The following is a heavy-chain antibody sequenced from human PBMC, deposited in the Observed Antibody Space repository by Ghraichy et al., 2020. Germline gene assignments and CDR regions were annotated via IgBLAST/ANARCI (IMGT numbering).Heavy chain of an antibody. CDR1: GFTFTNG. D-gene: IGHD3-22*01. V-gene: IGHV3-33*01. CDR2: IWYDGRTQ. J-gene: IGHJ4*02. CDR3: AREEDSSNYFDY. Sequence: LSLTCAASGFTFTNGMHWVRQAPGKGLEWVAVIWYDGRTQYYADSVKGRFTIARDNSKNTVYLQMNSLRVEDTAVYYCAREEDSSNYFDYWGQGTLVTVSS.